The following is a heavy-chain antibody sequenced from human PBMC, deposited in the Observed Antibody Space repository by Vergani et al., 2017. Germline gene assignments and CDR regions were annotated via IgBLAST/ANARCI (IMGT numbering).Heavy chain of an antibody. CDR3: ARGLLKIEGVTSNWFVP. CDR1: GYTFTTYG. J-gene: IGHJ5*02. Sequence: QVQLVQSGTEVKKPGASVKVSCKASGYTFTTYGISWVRQAPGQGLEWMGWISASNGNTNYAQKLLGRVTMTTDRSTSTAYMELRSLRSDDTAVYYCARGLLKIEGVTSNWFVPWGQGTLVTVSS. V-gene: IGHV1-18*01. D-gene: IGHD1-26*01. CDR2: ISASNGNT.